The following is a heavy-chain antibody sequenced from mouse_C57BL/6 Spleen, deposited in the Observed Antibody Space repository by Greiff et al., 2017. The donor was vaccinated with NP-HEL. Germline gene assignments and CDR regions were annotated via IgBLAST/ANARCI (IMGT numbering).Heavy chain of an antibody. CDR2: IDPSDSYT. D-gene: IGHD1-1*01. Sequence: QVQLQQPGAELVKPGASVKLSCKASGYTFTSYWMQWVEQRPGQGLEWIGEIDPSDSYTNYNQKFKGLATLTVDTSSSTAYMQLSSLTAEDSAVYDCAKNYGSSYWYFDVWGTGTTVTVSS. CDR3: AKNYGSSYWYFDV. CDR1: GYTFTSYW. J-gene: IGHJ1*03. V-gene: IGHV1-50*01.